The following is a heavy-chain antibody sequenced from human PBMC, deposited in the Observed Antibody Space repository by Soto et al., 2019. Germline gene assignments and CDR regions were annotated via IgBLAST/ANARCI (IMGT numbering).Heavy chain of an antibody. Sequence: QVQLVESGGGVVQPGRSLRLSCAASGFTFSSYGMHWVRQAPGKGLEWVAVIWYDGSNKYYADSVKGRFTISRDNSKNTLYLQMNSLRAEDTAVYYCARYSGSYSSTEYYFVYWGQGTLVTVSS. J-gene: IGHJ4*02. V-gene: IGHV3-33*01. CDR2: IWYDGSNK. CDR1: GFTFSSYG. CDR3: ARYSGSYSSTEYYFVY. D-gene: IGHD1-26*01.